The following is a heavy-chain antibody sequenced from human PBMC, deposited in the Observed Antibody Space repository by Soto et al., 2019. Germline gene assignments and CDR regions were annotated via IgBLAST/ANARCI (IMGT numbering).Heavy chain of an antibody. D-gene: IGHD3-22*01. J-gene: IGHJ4*02. CDR3: ARQEVWLFLPDF. CDR1: GFPFSNSG. Sequence: VQLVQSGAEVKKPGASVKISYKASGFPFSNSGIAWVRQAPGQGFEWMAWITVHNGNTNYAQALQDRVTLTTDTSTNTAYMELRSLRSDDTAVYYCARQEVWLFLPDFWGQGTLVTVSS. V-gene: IGHV1-18*01. CDR2: ITVHNGNT.